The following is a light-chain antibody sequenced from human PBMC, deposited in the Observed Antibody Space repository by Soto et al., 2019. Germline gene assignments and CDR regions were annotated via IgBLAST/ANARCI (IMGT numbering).Light chain of an antibody. V-gene: IGKV3-20*01. CDR1: QSVSSSY. Sequence: EIVLTQSPGTLSLSPGERATLSCRASQSVSSSYLAWYQQKPGQAPRLLIYGASSRATGIPDRFSGSGYRTDFTLTISRLEPEDFAVYYCQQYGSSPPYTFGQGTKLEIK. J-gene: IGKJ2*01. CDR2: GAS. CDR3: QQYGSSPPYT.